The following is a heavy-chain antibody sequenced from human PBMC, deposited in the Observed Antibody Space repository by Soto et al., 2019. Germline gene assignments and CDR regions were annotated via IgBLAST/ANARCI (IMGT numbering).Heavy chain of an antibody. Sequence: GCSLRLSCASYGFTFSSYTMNWVRQAPGKGLEWVSSISSSASYTYSADSVKGRFTISRDNAHNSLYLQMSSLRAEDTAIYFCARETGYSSTWTNWFDPWGQGTLVTVSS. D-gene: IGHD6-13*01. CDR3: ARETGYSSTWTNWFDP. J-gene: IGHJ5*02. CDR1: GFTFSSYT. V-gene: IGHV3-21*01. CDR2: ISSSASYT.